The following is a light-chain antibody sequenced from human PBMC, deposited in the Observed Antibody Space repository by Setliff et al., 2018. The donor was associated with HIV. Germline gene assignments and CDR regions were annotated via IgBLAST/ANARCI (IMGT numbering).Light chain of an antibody. V-gene: IGLV2-11*01. CDR3: CSYAGSYKV. CDR1: SSDFGGYNY. CDR2: DVS. J-gene: IGLJ1*01. Sequence: QSVLAQPRSVSGSPGQSATISCTGTSSDFGGYNYVSWYQQHPGKAPKLMIYDVSKRPSGVPDRFAGSKSGNTASLPISGLQAEDEADYYCCSYAGSYKVFGTGTKVTVL.